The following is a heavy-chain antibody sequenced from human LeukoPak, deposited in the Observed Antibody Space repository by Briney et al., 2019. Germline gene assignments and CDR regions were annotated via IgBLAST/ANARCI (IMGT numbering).Heavy chain of an antibody. J-gene: IGHJ6*04. Sequence: PSEPLSLTCAVYGESFSGYYGRWLRQPPGKGLEWIGEINYSGNTNYNPSLQSRVTISVDTSKNQFSLKLSSVTAADTAVYYCAGRYCSSTSCYFHYYYGMDVWGKGTTVTVSS. D-gene: IGHD2-2*01. V-gene: IGHV4-34*01. CDR3: AGRYCSSTSCYFHYYYGMDV. CDR2: INYSGNT. CDR1: GESFSGYY.